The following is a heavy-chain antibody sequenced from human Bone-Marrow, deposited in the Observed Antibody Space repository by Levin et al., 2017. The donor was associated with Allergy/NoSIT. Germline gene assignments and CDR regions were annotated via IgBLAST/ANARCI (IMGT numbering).Heavy chain of an antibody. CDR1: GFTFSSYA. CDR3: AKPYYDSSFPNDY. J-gene: IGHJ4*02. V-gene: IGHV3-23*01. Sequence: GESLKISCAASGFTFSSYAMSWVRQAPGKGLEWVSAISGSGGSTYYADSVKGRFTISRDNSKNTLYLQMNSLRAEDTAVYYCAKPYYDSSFPNDYWGQGTLVTVSS. D-gene: IGHD3-22*01. CDR2: ISGSGGST.